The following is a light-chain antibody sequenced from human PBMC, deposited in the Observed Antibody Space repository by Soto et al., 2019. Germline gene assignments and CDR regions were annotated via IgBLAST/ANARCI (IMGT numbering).Light chain of an antibody. J-gene: IGKJ5*01. CDR1: QSVNSY. CDR2: DAS. Sequence: EIVLTQSPATLSLSPGKRATLSCRASQSVNSYLAWYQQRPGQAPRLLIYDASNRATGIPARFSGSGSGTDFTLTISSLEPEDFAVYYCQQRSNWPITFGQGTRLEIK. CDR3: QQRSNWPIT. V-gene: IGKV3-11*01.